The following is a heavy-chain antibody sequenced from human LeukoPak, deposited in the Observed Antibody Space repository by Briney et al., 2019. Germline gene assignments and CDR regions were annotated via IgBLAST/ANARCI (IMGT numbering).Heavy chain of an antibody. J-gene: IGHJ4*02. CDR2: INPQSGVT. D-gene: IGHD2-15*01. Sequence: ASVKVSCKTSGCTFIGYYMHWVRQAPGQGLEWMGWINPQSGVTNFAQKFQGRVALTTDTSISTAYMELRRLTSDDAAVYYCARVLMLVAARPYYFDYWGQGTLVTVSS. CDR1: GCTFIGYY. CDR3: ARVLMLVAARPYYFDY. V-gene: IGHV1-2*02.